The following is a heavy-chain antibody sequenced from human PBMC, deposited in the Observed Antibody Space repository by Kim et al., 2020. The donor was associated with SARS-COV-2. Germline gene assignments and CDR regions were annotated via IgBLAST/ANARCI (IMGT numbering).Heavy chain of an antibody. CDR2: ISRGGSSI. V-gene: IGHV3-21*01. J-gene: IGHJ4*01. CDR1: GFTFSTYH. D-gene: IGHD3-22*01. Sequence: LSLTCAASGFTFSTYHMTWVRQAPGKGLEWLSSISRGGSSIFYADSVKDRFTISRDHAVNSLYLQLDSLRAEDTAVYYCARDGDYYDSAGYPDYFD. CDR3: ARDGDYYDSAGYPDYFD.